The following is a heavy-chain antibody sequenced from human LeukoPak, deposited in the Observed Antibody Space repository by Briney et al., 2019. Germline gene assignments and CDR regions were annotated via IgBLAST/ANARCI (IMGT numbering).Heavy chain of an antibody. V-gene: IGHV1-2*02. J-gene: IGHJ3*02. CDR3: ARVDITMIVVAELDAFDI. CDR1: GYTFTDYY. Sequence: ASVKVSCKASGYTFTDYYMHWVRQAPGQGLEWMGWINPNSGGTNYAQKFQGRVTMTRDTSISTAYMELSRLRSDDTAVYYCARVDITMIVVAELDAFDIWGQGTMVTVSS. CDR2: INPNSGGT. D-gene: IGHD3-22*01.